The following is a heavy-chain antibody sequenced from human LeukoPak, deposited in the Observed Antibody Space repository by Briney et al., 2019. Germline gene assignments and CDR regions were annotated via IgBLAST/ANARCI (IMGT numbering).Heavy chain of an antibody. J-gene: IGHJ4*02. CDR3: AKGIASSGRSIDY. CDR2: ISGSGGGT. CDR1: GFTFSSYA. V-gene: IGHV3-23*01. Sequence: GGSLRLSCAASGFTFSSYAMSWVRQAPGKGLEWVSVISGSGGGTYYADSVKGRFTISRDNSKNTLYLQMNSLRAEDTAVYYCAKGIASSGRSIDYWGQGTLVTVSS. D-gene: IGHD1-26*01.